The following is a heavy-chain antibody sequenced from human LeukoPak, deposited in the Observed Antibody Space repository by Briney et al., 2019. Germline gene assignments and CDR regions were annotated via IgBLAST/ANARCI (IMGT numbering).Heavy chain of an antibody. J-gene: IGHJ3*02. D-gene: IGHD1-1*01. CDR2: ISSSSNSI. CDR3: AREWNRDGFDM. Sequence: GGSLRLSCAASEFNFSNYNINWVRQAPGKGLEWVSSISSSSNSIYYADSVKGRFTISRDNAKNSLYLQMNSLRAEDTAVYYCAREWNRDGFDMWGQGTMVTVSS. V-gene: IGHV3-21*01. CDR1: EFNFSNYN.